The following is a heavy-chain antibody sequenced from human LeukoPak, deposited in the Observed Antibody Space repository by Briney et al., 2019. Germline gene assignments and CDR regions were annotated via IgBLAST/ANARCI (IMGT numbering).Heavy chain of an antibody. CDR2: INHSGST. V-gene: IGHV4-34*01. J-gene: IGHJ4*02. CDR1: GGSIISYY. Sequence: SETLSLTCSVSGGSIISYYWSWIRQPPGKGLEWIGEINHSGSTNYNPSLKSRVTISVDTTKNQFSLKLSSVTAADTAVYYCARRGHGWSQYYFDYWGQGTLVTVSS. CDR3: ARRGHGWSQYYFDY. D-gene: IGHD2-15*01.